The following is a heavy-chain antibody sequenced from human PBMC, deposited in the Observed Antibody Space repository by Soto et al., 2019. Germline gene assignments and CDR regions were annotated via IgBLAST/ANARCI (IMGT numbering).Heavy chain of an antibody. CDR3: ARADYYDSSGYYSVDY. CDR2: IIPILGIA. CDR1: GGTFSSYT. Sequence: AASVKVSCKASGGTFSSYTISWVRQAPGQGLEWMGRIIPILGIANYAQKFQGRVTITADKSTSTAYMELSSLRSEDTAVYYCARADYYDSSGYYSVDYWGQGTLVTV. J-gene: IGHJ4*02. V-gene: IGHV1-69*02. D-gene: IGHD3-22*01.